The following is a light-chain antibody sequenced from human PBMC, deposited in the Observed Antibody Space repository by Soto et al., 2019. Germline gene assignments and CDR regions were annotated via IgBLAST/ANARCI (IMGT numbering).Light chain of an antibody. CDR3: QQYGSSPEWT. J-gene: IGKJ1*01. Sequence: EIVLTQSPCTLSLSPGERAPLSCRASQSVSSSYLAWYQKKPGQAPRLLIYGASSRATGIPDRFSGSGSGTDFTLTISRLEPEDFAVYYCQQYGSSPEWTFGQGTKVDIK. CDR2: GAS. CDR1: QSVSSSY. V-gene: IGKV3-20*01.